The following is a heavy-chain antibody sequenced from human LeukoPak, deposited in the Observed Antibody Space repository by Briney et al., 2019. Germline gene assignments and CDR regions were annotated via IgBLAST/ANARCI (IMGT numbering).Heavy chain of an antibody. D-gene: IGHD6-19*01. CDR1: GITFSSYG. CDR3: AKDRDSSGWYPDF. V-gene: IGHV3-23*01. J-gene: IGHJ4*02. CDR2: ISSTGGTT. Sequence: PGGSLRLSCAVSGITFSSYGMSWVRQAPGKGLEWVSSISSTGGTTYYADSVKGRFTISRDNSKNTLYLKVNSLRPEHTAVHYCAKDRDSSGWYPDFWGQGTLVTVSS.